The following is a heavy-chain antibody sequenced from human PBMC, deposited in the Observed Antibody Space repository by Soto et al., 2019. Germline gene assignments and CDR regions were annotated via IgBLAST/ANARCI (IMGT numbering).Heavy chain of an antibody. CDR2: FDPEDGET. D-gene: IGHD3-9*01. CDR3: ATPNYDILTGPRYYYYGMDV. Sequence: GASVKVSCKVSGYTKTELSMHWVRQEPGKGLEWMGGFDPEDGETIYAQKFQGRVTMTEDTSTDTAYMELSSLRSEDTAVYYCATPNYDILTGPRYYYYGMDVWGQGTTVTVSS. J-gene: IGHJ6*02. V-gene: IGHV1-24*01. CDR1: GYTKTELS.